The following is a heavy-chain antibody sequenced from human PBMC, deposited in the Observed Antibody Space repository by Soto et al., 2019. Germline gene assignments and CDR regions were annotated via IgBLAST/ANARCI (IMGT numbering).Heavy chain of an antibody. Sequence: SETLSLTCTVSGGPISSSSYYWGWIRQPPGKGLEWIGSIYYSGSTYYNPSLKSRVTISVDTSKNQFSLKLSSVTAADTAVYYCARGVHNYGMDVWGQGTTVTVSS. J-gene: IGHJ6*02. V-gene: IGHV4-39*01. CDR3: ARGVHNYGMDV. CDR2: IYYSGST. D-gene: IGHD3-10*01. CDR1: GGPISSSSYY.